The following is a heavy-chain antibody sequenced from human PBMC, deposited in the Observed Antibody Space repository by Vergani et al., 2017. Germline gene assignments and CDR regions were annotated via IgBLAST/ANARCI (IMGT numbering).Heavy chain of an antibody. CDR1: GGSIASGTYY. D-gene: IGHD1-26*01. Sequence: QVQLQESGPRLVKPSQTLSLTCTVSGGSIASGTYYWTWIRQPAGKGLEWIGRVYTGGSANYNPSFKSRVTISLDTSRNQFSLNLQSVTAADTAVYYCARDGSGSYGLGFDPWGQGTLVTVSS. V-gene: IGHV4-61*02. J-gene: IGHJ5*02. CDR2: VYTGGSA. CDR3: ARDGSGSYGLGFDP.